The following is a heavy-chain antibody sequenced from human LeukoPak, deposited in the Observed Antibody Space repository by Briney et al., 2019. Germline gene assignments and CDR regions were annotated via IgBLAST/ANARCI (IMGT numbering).Heavy chain of an antibody. CDR1: AFASDKHC. D-gene: IGHD2-2*01. CDR2: INWGGAST. Sequence: GRCLRPSCTASAFASDKHCMSWVRQVPGNGREWDSGINWGGASTGYAESLSGRFTISRDNAKNSLYLQMDSLRAEDTALYYCARAPITSPFYFDCWGQGTLVTVSS. J-gene: IGHJ4*02. CDR3: ARAPITSPFYFDC. V-gene: IGHV3-20*04.